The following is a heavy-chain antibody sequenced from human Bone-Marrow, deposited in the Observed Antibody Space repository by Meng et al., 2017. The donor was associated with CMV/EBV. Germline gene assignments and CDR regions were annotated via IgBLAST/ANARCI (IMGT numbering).Heavy chain of an antibody. V-gene: IGHV3-11*04. D-gene: IGHD2-2*01. CDR2: ISSSGIYI. CDR1: GFTFSDYY. Sequence: GESLKISCAASGFTFSDYYMSWIRQAPGKGLEWVSYISSSGIYIFYADSLKDRFTISRDNAKNSLHLQMNNLRAEDTAVYYCVRSPGYCSNTNCYSNHFDYWGQGALVTVSS. CDR3: VRSPGYCSNTNCYSNHFDY. J-gene: IGHJ4*02.